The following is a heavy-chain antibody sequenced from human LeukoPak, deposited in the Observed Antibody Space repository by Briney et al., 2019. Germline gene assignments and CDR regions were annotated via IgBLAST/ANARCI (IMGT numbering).Heavy chain of an antibody. CDR3: ARAEDYYDSSGYWRY. V-gene: IGHV3-23*01. CDR2: ISGSGGST. D-gene: IGHD3-22*01. Sequence: GGSLRLSCAASGFTFSSYAMSWVRQAPGKGLEWVSAISGSGGSTYYADSVKGRFTISRDNAKNSLYLQMNSLRAEDTALYYCARAEDYYDSSGYWRYWGQGTLVTVSS. CDR1: GFTFSSYA. J-gene: IGHJ4*02.